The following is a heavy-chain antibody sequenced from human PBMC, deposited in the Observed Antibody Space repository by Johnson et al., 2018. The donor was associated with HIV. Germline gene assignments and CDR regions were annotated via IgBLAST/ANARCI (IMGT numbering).Heavy chain of an antibody. D-gene: IGHD1-26*01. CDR2: ISGSGGST. V-gene: IGHV3-NL1*01. CDR1: GFTFSSYG. Sequence: QVQLVESGGGVVQPGRSLRLSCAASGFTFSSYGMHWVRQAPGKGLEWVSAISGSGGSTYYADSVKGRFTISRDHAKNSLYLQMNSLKTEDTAVYYCTTDRVGSGSYYPFRQYAFDIWGQGTMVTVSS. CDR3: TTDRVGSGSYYPFRQYAFDI. J-gene: IGHJ3*02.